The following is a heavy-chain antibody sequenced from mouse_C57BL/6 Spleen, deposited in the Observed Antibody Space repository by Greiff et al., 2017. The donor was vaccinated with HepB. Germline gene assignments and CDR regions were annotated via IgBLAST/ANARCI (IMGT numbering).Heavy chain of an antibody. CDR1: GYTFTDYY. D-gene: IGHD2-4*01. J-gene: IGHJ3*01. V-gene: IGHV1-26*01. Sequence: EVQLQQSGPELVKPGASVKISCKASGYTFTDYYMNWVKQSHGKSLEWIGDINPNNGGTSYNQKVKGKATLTVDKSSSTAYMELRSLTSEDSAVYYCAPYYDYLFAYWGQGTLVTVSA. CDR3: APYYDYLFAY. CDR2: INPNNGGT.